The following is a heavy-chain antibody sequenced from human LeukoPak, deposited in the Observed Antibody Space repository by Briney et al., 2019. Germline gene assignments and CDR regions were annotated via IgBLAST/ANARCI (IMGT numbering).Heavy chain of an antibody. CDR2: IYSGGST. CDR3: ARYCSSTSCYPRGMGYGMDV. V-gene: IGHV3-66*01. CDR1: GFTVSSNY. J-gene: IGHJ6*02. Sequence: PGGSLRLSCAASGFTVSSNYMSWVRQAPGKRLEWVSVIYSGGSTYYADSVKGRFTISRDNSKNTLYLQMNSLRAEDTAVYYCARYCSSTSCYPRGMGYGMDVWGQGTTVTVSS. D-gene: IGHD2-2*01.